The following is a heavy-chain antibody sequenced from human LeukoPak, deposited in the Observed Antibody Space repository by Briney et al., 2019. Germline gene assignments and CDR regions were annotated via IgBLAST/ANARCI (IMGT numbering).Heavy chain of an antibody. V-gene: IGHV3-30*02. CDR3: ARVGRITMVRGGSSRAYYHYYYLDV. CDR1: GFTFSSYG. D-gene: IGHD3-10*01. Sequence: GSLRLSCAASGFTFSSYGMHWVRQAPGKGLEWVAFIRYDGSNKYYADSVKGRFTISRDNSKNTLYLQMNSLRAEDTAVYYCARVGRITMVRGGSSRAYYHYYYLDVWGKGTTVTVSS. CDR2: IRYDGSNK. J-gene: IGHJ6*03.